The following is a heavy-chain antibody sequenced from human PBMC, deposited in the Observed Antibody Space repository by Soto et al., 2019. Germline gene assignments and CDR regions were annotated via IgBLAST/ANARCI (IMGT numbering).Heavy chain of an antibody. CDR2: IIPLFGTT. D-gene: IGHD6-13*01. J-gene: IGHJ4*02. CDR3: VRDSIAASGFDS. V-gene: IGHV1-69*12. CDR1: GGPFSSYT. Sequence: QVQLVQSGAEVKKPGSSVKVSCKVSGGPFSSYTLSWVRQAPGQGPEWMGEIIPLFGTTNYVQGFQGRLTIAADVSTNTAYMELSSLRSEDTAVYYGVRDSIAASGFDSWGQGTLVTVS.